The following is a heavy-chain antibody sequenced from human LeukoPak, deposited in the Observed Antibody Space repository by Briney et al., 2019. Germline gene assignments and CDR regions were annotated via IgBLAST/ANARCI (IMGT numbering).Heavy chain of an antibody. CDR1: GFTFSDYY. CDR2: ISSSGSSI. J-gene: IGHJ5*02. CDR3: ARETFSSGSWFDP. D-gene: IGHD3-10*01. V-gene: IGHV3-11*04. Sequence: GGSLRLSCAASGFTFSDYYMSWIRQAPGKGLEWVSYISSSGSSIYYADSVKGRFTISRDNAKNSLYLQMNSLRAEDTAVYYCARETFSSGSWFDPWGQGTLVTVSS.